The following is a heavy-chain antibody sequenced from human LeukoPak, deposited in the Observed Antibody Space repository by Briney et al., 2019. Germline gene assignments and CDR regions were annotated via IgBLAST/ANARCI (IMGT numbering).Heavy chain of an antibody. CDR1: GYTFTSYG. Sequence: ASVKVSCKASGYTFTSYGISWVRQAPGQGLEWMGWISAYNGNTNYAQKLQGRVTMTTDTSTSAAYMELRSLRSDDTAVYYCARDHYGDYSDYFDYWGQGTLVTVSS. CDR3: ARDHYGDYSDYFDY. J-gene: IGHJ4*02. V-gene: IGHV1-18*01. D-gene: IGHD4-17*01. CDR2: ISAYNGNT.